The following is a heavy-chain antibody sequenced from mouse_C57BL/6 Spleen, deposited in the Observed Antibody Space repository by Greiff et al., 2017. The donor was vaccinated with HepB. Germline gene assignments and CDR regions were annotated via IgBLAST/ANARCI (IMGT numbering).Heavy chain of an antibody. Sequence: EVKLMESGGGLVQPGGSLKLSCAASGFTFSDYGMAWVRQAPRKGPEWVAFISNLAYSIYYADTVTGRFTISRENAKNTLYLEMSSLRSEDTAMYYCARLTVVARAMDYWGQGTSVTVSS. V-gene: IGHV5-15*01. D-gene: IGHD1-1*01. CDR2: ISNLAYSI. J-gene: IGHJ4*01. CDR3: ARLTVVARAMDY. CDR1: GFTFSDYG.